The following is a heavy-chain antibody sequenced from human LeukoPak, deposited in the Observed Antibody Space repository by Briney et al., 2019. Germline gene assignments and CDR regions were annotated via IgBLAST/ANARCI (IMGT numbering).Heavy chain of an antibody. CDR2: MNPNGGNT. V-gene: IGHV1-8*01. J-gene: IGHJ3*02. CDR3: AREASVYDSSGYYDAFDI. D-gene: IGHD3-22*01. Sequence: GASVKVSCKASGYTFTSYDINWVRQATGQGLEWMGWMNPNGGNTGYAQKFQGRVTVTRNTSISPAYMELSSLRSEDTAVYYCAREASVYDSSGYYDAFDIWGQGTMVTVSS. CDR1: GYTFTSYD.